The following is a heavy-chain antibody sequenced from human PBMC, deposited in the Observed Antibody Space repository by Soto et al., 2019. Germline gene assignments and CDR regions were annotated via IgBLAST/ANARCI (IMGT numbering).Heavy chain of an antibody. CDR3: ARRYSSGLDFDY. CDR2: IYYSGST. D-gene: IGHD6-19*01. J-gene: IGHJ4*02. CDR1: GGSISIYY. V-gene: IGHV4-59*01. Sequence: SETLSLTCTVSGGSISIYYWSWILQPPGKGLEWIGYIYYSGSTNYNPSLKSRVTISVDTSKNQFSLKLSSVTAADTAVYYCARRYSSGLDFDYWGQGTLVTVSS.